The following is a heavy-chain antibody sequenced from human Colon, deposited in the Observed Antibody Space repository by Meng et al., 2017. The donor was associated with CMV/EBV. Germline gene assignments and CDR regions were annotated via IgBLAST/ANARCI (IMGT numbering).Heavy chain of an antibody. CDR1: GGFISGSYYY. CDR2: IYYSGSA. CDR3: ARAPSTYYDFWSGYYYFDY. Sequence: SETLSLTCTVSGGFISGSYYYWAWIRQPPGKGLEWIGNIYYSGSAYYNPSLESRVTISVDTSKNQFSLKLSSVTAADTAVYYCARAPSTYYDFWSGYYYFDYWGQGTLVTVSS. J-gene: IGHJ4*02. D-gene: IGHD3-3*01. V-gene: IGHV4-39*01.